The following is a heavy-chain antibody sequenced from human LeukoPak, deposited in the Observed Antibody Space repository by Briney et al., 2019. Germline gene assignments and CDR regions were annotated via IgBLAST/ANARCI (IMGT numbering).Heavy chain of an antibody. V-gene: IGHV3-48*03. J-gene: IGHJ4*02. Sequence: TGGSLRLSCAASGLTFSRYEMIWVRQAPGKGLEWVTYISGSGNTIYYADSVKGRFTISRDNAKNSLYLQMNSLRAEDTAVYYCARDNSVVDYWGQGTLVTVSS. CDR2: ISGSGNTI. CDR3: ARDNSVVDY. CDR1: GLTFSRYE. D-gene: IGHD2-2*01.